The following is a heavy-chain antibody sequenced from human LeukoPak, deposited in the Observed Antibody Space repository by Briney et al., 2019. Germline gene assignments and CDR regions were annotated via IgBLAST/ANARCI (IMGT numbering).Heavy chain of an antibody. CDR1: DGSFSGSY. V-gene: IGHV4-34*01. CDR3: ARGIRVSWGY. Sequence: SETLSSTCAVHDGSFSGSYWTGSRQPPGKGLEWIGEINHSGSTNYNPSLKSRVTISVDTSKNQFSLKLSSVTAADTAVYYCARGIRVSWGYWGQGTLVTVSS. CDR2: INHSGST. D-gene: IGHD3-16*01. J-gene: IGHJ4*02.